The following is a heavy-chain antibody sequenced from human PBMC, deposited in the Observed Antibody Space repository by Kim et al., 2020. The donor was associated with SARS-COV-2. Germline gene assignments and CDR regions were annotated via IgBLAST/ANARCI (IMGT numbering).Heavy chain of an antibody. CDR2: IYYSGST. CDR1: GGSVSSGSYY. D-gene: IGHD6-13*01. CDR3: ARDSIAAAGGGSDY. Sequence: SETLSLTCTVSGGSVSSGSYYWSWIRQPPGKGLEWIGYIYYSGSTNYNPSLKSRVTISVDTSKNQFSLKLSSVTAADTAVYYCARDSIAAAGGGSDYWG. V-gene: IGHV4-61*01. J-gene: IGHJ4*01.